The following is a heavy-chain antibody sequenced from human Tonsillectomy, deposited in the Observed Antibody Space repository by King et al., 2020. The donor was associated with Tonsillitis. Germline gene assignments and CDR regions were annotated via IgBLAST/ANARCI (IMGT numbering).Heavy chain of an antibody. D-gene: IGHD6-13*01. V-gene: IGHV3-30*18. CDR1: RFTFSSYG. Sequence: VQLVESGGGVVQPGRSLRLSCAASRFTFSSYGMHWVRQAPGKGLEWVAVLSYAGSNKYYADSVKGRFTISRDNSKNTLYLQMNSLRTEDTAVYYCAKSVSSWYDHYYGMDVWGQGTTVTVSS. J-gene: IGHJ6*02. CDR3: AKSVSSWYDHYYGMDV. CDR2: LSYAGSNK.